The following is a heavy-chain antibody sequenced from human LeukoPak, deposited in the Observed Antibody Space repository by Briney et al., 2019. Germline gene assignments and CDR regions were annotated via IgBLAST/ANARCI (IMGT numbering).Heavy chain of an antibody. D-gene: IGHD3-10*01. CDR1: GGSISSYY. J-gene: IGHJ4*02. Sequence: PSETLSLTCTVSGGSISSYYWSWIRQPPGKGLEWIGYIYYSGSTNYNPSLKSRVTISVDTPKNQFSLKLSSVTAADTAVYYCARLCMVRGVMRYYFDYWGQGTLVTVSS. CDR3: ARLCMVRGVMRYYFDY. V-gene: IGHV4-59*08. CDR2: IYYSGST.